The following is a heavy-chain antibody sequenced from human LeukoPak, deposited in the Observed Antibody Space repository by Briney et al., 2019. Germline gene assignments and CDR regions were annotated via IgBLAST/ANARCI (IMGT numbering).Heavy chain of an antibody. CDR2: IYYSGST. CDR3: ARDKGLAYGDTNWFDP. D-gene: IGHD4-17*01. CDR1: GGSISSYY. J-gene: IGHJ5*02. Sequence: SETLSLTCTVSGGSISSYYWSWIRQPPGKGLEWIGYIYYSGSTNYNPSLKSRVTISVDTSKNQFSLKLSSVTAADTAVYYCARDKGLAYGDTNWFDPWRQGTLVTVSS. V-gene: IGHV4-59*13.